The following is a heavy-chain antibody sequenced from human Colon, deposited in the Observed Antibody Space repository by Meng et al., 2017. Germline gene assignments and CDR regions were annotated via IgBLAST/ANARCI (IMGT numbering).Heavy chain of an antibody. CDR1: GGSISSGIF. D-gene: IGHD2-2*02. V-gene: IGHV4-30-4*01. CDR3: ARVVGDCASCYKGWFDP. CDR2: ISYSGAT. Sequence: QVQLQESGPRLVRPSQTLSLTCTVSGGSISSGIFWIWNRQPPGKGLEWIGYISYSGATYYNPSLKSRLTISVDTAKNQFSLSLSSVTAADTAVYYCARVVGDCASCYKGWFDPWGQGTLVTVSS. J-gene: IGHJ5*02.